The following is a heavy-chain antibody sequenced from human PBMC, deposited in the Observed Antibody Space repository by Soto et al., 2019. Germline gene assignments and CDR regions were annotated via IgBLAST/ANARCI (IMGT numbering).Heavy chain of an antibody. CDR2: IYWDDDK. CDR1: GFSLSTSGVG. J-gene: IGHJ4*02. D-gene: IGHD6-13*01. V-gene: IGHV2-5*02. Sequence: QITLKESGPTLVKPTQTLTLTCTFSGFSLSTSGVGVGWIRQPPGKALEWLALIYWDDDKRYSPSLKSRLTITXXTXKXXVVLTMTNMDPVDTATYYCAHRALYSSTSRYYFDYWGQGTLVTVSS. CDR3: AHRALYSSTSRYYFDY.